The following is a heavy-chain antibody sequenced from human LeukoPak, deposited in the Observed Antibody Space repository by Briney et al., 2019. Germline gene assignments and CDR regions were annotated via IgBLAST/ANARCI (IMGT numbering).Heavy chain of an antibody. Sequence: GGSLRLSCAASGFTFSSYAMHWVRQAPGKGLEYVSAISSNGGSTYYANSVKGRFTISRDNSKNTLYLQMGSLRAEDMAVYYCARDRDLGKDGGNPPFGYWGQGTLVTVSS. V-gene: IGHV3-64*01. CDR2: ISSNGGST. CDR3: ARDRDLGKDGGNPPFGY. CDR1: GFTFSSYA. J-gene: IGHJ4*02. D-gene: IGHD4-23*01.